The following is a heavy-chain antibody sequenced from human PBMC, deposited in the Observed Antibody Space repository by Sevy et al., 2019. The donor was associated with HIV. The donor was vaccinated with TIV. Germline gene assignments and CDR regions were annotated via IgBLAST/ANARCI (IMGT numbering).Heavy chain of an antibody. V-gene: IGHV3-11*01. Sequence: GGSPRLSCAASGFTFSDYYMSWIRQAPGKGLEWVSYISSSSSSIYYADSVKGRFTISRDNAKNSLYLQMNSLRAEDTAVYYCARDRYSGNGFDIWGQGTMVTVSS. CDR2: ISSSSSSI. CDR3: ARDRYSGNGFDI. J-gene: IGHJ3*02. D-gene: IGHD2-21*01. CDR1: GFTFSDYY.